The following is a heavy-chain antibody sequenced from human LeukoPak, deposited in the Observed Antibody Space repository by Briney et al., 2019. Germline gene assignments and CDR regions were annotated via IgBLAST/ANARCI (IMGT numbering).Heavy chain of an antibody. D-gene: IGHD2-15*01. V-gene: IGHV3-48*02. CDR1: GFTFSRFG. Sequence: PGGSLRLSCAASGFTFSRFGMNWVRQAPGKGLGWISYISSSSSAIYYADSVKGRFTISRDNAKSSLYLQMSSLRDEDTAVYYCAQKGGTDHWGQGTLVTVSS. CDR2: ISSSSSAI. CDR3: AQKGGTDH. J-gene: IGHJ4*02.